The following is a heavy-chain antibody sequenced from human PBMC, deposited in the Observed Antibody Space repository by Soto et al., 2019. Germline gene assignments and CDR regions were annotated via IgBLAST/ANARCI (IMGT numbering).Heavy chain of an antibody. J-gene: IGHJ4*02. Sequence: QVQLVESGGGVVQPGRSLRLSCAASGFTFSSYAMHWVRQAPGKGLEWVAVISYDGSNKYYADSVKGRFTISRDNSKNTPXLQMNSLRAEDTAVYYCARGYCSGGSCLSPRYFDYWGQGTLVTVSS. CDR3: ARGYCSGGSCLSPRYFDY. CDR1: GFTFSSYA. CDR2: ISYDGSNK. V-gene: IGHV3-30-3*01. D-gene: IGHD2-15*01.